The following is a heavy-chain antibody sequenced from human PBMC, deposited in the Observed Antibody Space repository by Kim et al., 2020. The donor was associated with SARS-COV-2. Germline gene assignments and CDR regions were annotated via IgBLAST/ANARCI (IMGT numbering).Heavy chain of an antibody. CDR3: ARDWGSGVAEYYFDY. CDR2: IRSDGSNK. D-gene: IGHD3-10*01. Sequence: GGSLRPSCAASGFTFTTYGMHWVRQAPGKGLEWVAVIRSDGSNKYYSDSVKGRFTISRDNSNNTLYLQMNSLRAEDTAEYYCARDWGSGVAEYYFDYWGRGPLVTVSS. CDR1: GFTFTTYG. V-gene: IGHV3-33*01. J-gene: IGHJ4*02.